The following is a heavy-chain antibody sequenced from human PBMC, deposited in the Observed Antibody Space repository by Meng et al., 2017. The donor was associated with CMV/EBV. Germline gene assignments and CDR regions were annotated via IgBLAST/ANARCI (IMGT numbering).Heavy chain of an antibody. CDR3: ARGRAVAGRGWFDP. Sequence: SETLSLICTVSGGSISSSSYDWGWIRQPPGKGLEWIGSIYYSGSTYYNPSLKSRVTISVDTSKNQFSLKLSSVTAADTAVYYCARGRAVAGRGWFDPWGQGTLVTVSS. J-gene: IGHJ5*02. V-gene: IGHV4-39*07. D-gene: IGHD6-19*01. CDR2: IYYSGST. CDR1: GGSISSSSYD.